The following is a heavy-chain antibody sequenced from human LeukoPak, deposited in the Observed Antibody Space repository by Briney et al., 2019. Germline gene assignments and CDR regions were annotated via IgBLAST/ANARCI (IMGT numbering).Heavy chain of an antibody. V-gene: IGHV3-30*02. D-gene: IGHD2-2*01. Sequence: GGSLRLSCAASGFTFSSYGMHWVRQAPGKGLEWVAFIRYDGSNKYYADSVKGRFTISRDNSKNTLYLQMNSLRAEDTAVYYCAKDLNRYQLLCYFDYWGQGTLVTVSS. CDR2: IRYDGSNK. J-gene: IGHJ4*02. CDR1: GFTFSSYG. CDR3: AKDLNRYQLLCYFDY.